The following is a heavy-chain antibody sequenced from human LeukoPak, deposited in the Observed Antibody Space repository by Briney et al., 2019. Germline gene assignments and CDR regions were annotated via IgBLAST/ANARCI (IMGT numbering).Heavy chain of an antibody. CDR2: INHSGST. CDR3: ARGSLDLIRDLYYFDY. J-gene: IGHJ4*02. D-gene: IGHD5-24*01. CDR1: GGSFSGYY. V-gene: IGHV4-34*01. Sequence: SETLSLTCAVYGGSFSGYYWSWIRQPPGKGLEWIGEINHSGSTNYNPSLKSRVTISVDTSKNQFSLKLSSVTAADTAVYYCARGSLDLIRDLYYFDYWGQGTLVTVSS.